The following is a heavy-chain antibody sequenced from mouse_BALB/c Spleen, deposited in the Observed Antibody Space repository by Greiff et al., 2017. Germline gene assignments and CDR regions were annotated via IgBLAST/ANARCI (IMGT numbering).Heavy chain of an antibody. CDR1: GFTFSSYT. CDR2: ISNGGGST. D-gene: IGHD2-3*01. J-gene: IGHJ4*01. CDR3: ARHGDDGPHYYAMDY. V-gene: IGHV5-12-2*01. Sequence: EVMLVESGGGLVQPGGSLKLSCAASGFTFSSYTMSWVRQTPEKRLEWVAYISNGGGSTYYPDTVKGRFTISRDNAKNTLYLQMSSLKSEDTAMYYCARHGDDGPHYYAMDYWGQGTSVTVSS.